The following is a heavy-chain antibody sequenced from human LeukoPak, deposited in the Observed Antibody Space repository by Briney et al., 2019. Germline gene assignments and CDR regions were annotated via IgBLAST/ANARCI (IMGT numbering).Heavy chain of an antibody. D-gene: IGHD2-2*02. Sequence: PGGSLRLSCAASGFTFSSYWMSWVRQAPGKGLEWVANIKQDGSEKYYVDSMKGRFTISRDNAKNSLYLQMNSLRAEDTAVYYCARTRNGYQLLYEDYWGQGTLVTVSS. V-gene: IGHV3-7*01. CDR3: ARTRNGYQLLYEDY. CDR2: IKQDGSEK. CDR1: GFTFSSYW. J-gene: IGHJ4*02.